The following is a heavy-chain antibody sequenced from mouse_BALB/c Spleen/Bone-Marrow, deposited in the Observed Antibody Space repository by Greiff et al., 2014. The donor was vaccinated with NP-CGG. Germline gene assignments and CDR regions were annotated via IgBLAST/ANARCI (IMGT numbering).Heavy chain of an antibody. CDR2: IYPEDGDA. CDR3: ARNPHYYAMDY. J-gene: IGHJ4*01. CDR1: GYTFSYSW. Sequence: VQLVESGPELVKPGASVKISCKTSGYTFSYSWMNWVRQRPGQGLEWIGRIYPEDGDANYNGRFKGKATLTAYKSSNTTYMQLSSLTSVDSAVYFCARNPHYYAMDYWGQGTSVTVSS. V-gene: IGHV1-82*01.